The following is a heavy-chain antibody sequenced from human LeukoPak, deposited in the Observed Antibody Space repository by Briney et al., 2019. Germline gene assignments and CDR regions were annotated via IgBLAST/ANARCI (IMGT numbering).Heavy chain of an antibody. J-gene: IGHJ4*02. Sequence: GGSLRLSCAASGFTFDDYAMHWVRQAPGKGLEWVSGISWNSGSIGYADSVKGRFTISRDNAKNSLYLQMNSLRAEDTAVYYCAKDIAAVPPFDYFDYWGQGTLVTVSS. V-gene: IGHV3-9*01. CDR2: ISWNSGSI. CDR3: AKDIAAVPPFDYFDY. D-gene: IGHD6-25*01. CDR1: GFTFDDYA.